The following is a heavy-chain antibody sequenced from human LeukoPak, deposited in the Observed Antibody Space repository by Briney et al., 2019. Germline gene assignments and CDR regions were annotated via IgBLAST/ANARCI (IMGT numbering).Heavy chain of an antibody. CDR3: VSGPPKNWFDP. CDR1: GGSFSGYY. Sequence: SETLSLTCAVYGGSFSGYYWSWIRQPPGKGLEWIGEINHSGSTNYNPSLKSRVTMSVDTSKNQFSLKLSSVTAADTAVYYCVSGPPKNWFDPWGQGTLVTVSS. J-gene: IGHJ5*02. V-gene: IGHV4-34*01. CDR2: INHSGST.